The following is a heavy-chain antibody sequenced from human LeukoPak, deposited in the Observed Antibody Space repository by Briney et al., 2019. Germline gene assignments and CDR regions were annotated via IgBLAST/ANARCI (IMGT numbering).Heavy chain of an antibody. Sequence: SETLSLTCTVSGYSITNGYNWGWIRQSPVKGLEWIANIYYSGTTYYNPSLRSRVTMSVDTSKNQFSLRLTSVTAADTAVYYCVREWELLHTPFDLWGQGTLVTVPS. CDR2: IYYSGTT. CDR3: VREWELLHTPFDL. V-gene: IGHV4-38-2*02. CDR1: GYSITNGYN. D-gene: IGHD1-26*01. J-gene: IGHJ4*02.